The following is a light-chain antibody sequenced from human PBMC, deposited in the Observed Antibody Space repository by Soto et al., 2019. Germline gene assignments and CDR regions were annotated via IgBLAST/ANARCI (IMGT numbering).Light chain of an antibody. V-gene: IGLV2-14*01. Sequence: QSALTQPASVSGSPGQSVTISCTGTSRDVGDYNLVSWYQQHPGKAPKLMIYDVTKRPSGVSNRFSGSKSGNTASLTISGLQAEDESDYYCSSYTGSSTPVVFGGGTKLTVL. CDR3: SSYTGSSTPVV. J-gene: IGLJ2*01. CDR2: DVT. CDR1: SRDVGDYNL.